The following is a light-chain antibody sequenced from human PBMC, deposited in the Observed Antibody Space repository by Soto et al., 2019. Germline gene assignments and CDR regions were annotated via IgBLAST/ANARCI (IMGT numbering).Light chain of an antibody. CDR2: KAS. CDR1: QSISSW. Sequence: DIQMTQSPSTLSASVGDRVTITCRAGQSISSWLAWYQQKPGKAPKLLIYKASSLESGVPSRFSGSGSGTEFTLTISSLQPDDFATYYCQQYNSYLWTFGQGTKVDNK. CDR3: QQYNSYLWT. J-gene: IGKJ1*01. V-gene: IGKV1-5*03.